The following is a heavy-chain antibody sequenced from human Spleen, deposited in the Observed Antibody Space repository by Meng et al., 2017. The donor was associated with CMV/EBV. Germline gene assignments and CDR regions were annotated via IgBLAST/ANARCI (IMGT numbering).Heavy chain of an antibody. D-gene: IGHD2-2*02. Sequence: TGYYMHWVRQAPGQGLEWMGWINPNSGGTNYAQKFQGRVTMTRDTSISTAYMELSRLRSDDTAVYCCARGRYCSSTSCYTGGPYFDYWGQGTLVTVSS. J-gene: IGHJ4*02. CDR1: TGYY. V-gene: IGHV1-2*02. CDR3: ARGRYCSSTSCYTGGPYFDY. CDR2: INPNSGGT.